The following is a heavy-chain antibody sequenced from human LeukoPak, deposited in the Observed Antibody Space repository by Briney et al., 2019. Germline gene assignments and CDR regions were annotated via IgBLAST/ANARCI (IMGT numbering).Heavy chain of an antibody. J-gene: IGHJ5*02. D-gene: IGHD5-24*01. V-gene: IGHV4-39*01. CDR3: ARHQLNWFDP. CDR2: IYYSGST. Sequence: SETLSLTCTVSGGSISSSSYYWGWIRQPPGKGLEWIGSIYYSGSTYYNPSLKSRVTISVDTSKNQFSLKLSSVTAADTAVYYCARHQLNWFDPWGQGILVTVSS. CDR1: GGSISSSSYY.